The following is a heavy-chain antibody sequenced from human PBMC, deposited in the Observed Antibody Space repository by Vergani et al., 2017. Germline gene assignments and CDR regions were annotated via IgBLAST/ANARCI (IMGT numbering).Heavy chain of an antibody. CDR1: GFTFSSYA. CDR3: ANNGNVVPAHYYGMDV. J-gene: IGHJ6*02. D-gene: IGHD2-2*01. V-gene: IGHV3-30-3*01. CDR2: ISYDGSNK. Sequence: QVQLVESGGGVVQPGRSLRLSCAASGFTFSSYAMHWVRQAPGKGLEWVAVISYDGSNKYYADSVKGRFTISRDNSKNTLYLQMNSLRAEDTAVYYCANNGNVVPAHYYGMDVWGQGP.